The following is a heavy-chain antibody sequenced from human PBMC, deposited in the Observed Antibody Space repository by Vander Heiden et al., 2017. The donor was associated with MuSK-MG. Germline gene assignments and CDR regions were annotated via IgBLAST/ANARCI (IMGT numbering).Heavy chain of an antibody. CDR3: ARDRYRFGDLLLFDY. CDR1: GFTFSGYA. V-gene: IGHV3-30-3*01. J-gene: IGHJ4*02. CDR2: ISYDGSNK. D-gene: IGHD1-26*01. Sequence: QVQLVESEGGVVQPGGSLRLSCAASGFTFSGYAMHWVRQAPGKGLEWVAVISYDGSNKYYADSVKGRFTISRDNSKNTLYLQMNSLRAEDTAVYYCARDRYRFGDLLLFDYWGQGTLVTVSS.